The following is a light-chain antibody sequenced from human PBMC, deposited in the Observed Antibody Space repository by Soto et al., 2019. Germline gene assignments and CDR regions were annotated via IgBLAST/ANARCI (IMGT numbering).Light chain of an antibody. CDR1: QRLRSPY. J-gene: IGKJ1*01. Sequence: EIVFTQAPGTLFFSPREKTTLSCRGIQRLRSPYLAWYPQKPGQPPRLLIYGASSRATGIPDRFSGSGSGTVFTLTISRLEPEDYAVYYCQQYGSSPQTFGQGTEV. CDR2: GAS. CDR3: QQYGSSPQT. V-gene: IGKV3-20*01.